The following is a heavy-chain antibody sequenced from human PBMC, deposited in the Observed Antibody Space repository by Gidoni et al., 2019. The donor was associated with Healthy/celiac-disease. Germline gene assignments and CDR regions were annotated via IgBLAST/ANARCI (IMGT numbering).Heavy chain of an antibody. Sequence: QAPGKGLEWVSAISGSGGSTYYGDSVKGRFTISRDNSKNTLYLQMNSLRAEDTAVDYCAKGSLRTIFGVVIDYWGQGTLVTVSS. J-gene: IGHJ4*02. V-gene: IGHV3-23*01. D-gene: IGHD3-3*01. CDR2: ISGSGGST. CDR3: AKGSLRTIFGVVIDY.